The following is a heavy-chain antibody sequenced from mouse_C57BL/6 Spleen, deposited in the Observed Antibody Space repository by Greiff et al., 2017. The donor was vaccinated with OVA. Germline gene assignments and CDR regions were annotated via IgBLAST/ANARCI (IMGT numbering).Heavy chain of an antibody. Sequence: QVQLQQPGAELVRPGSSVKLSCKASGYTFTSYWMHWVKQRPIQGLEWISNIDPSDSETHYNQKFKDKATLTVDKSSSTAYMQLSSLTSEDSAVYYCARLGQGYFDVWGTGTTVTVSS. CDR2: IDPSDSET. J-gene: IGHJ1*03. V-gene: IGHV1-52*01. CDR3: ARLGQGYFDV. CDR1: GYTFTSYW. D-gene: IGHD4-1*01.